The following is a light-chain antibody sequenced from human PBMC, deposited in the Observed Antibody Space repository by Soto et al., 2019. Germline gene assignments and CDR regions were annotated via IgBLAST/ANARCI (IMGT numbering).Light chain of an antibody. V-gene: IGKV3-20*01. Sequence: DIVLTPPPCALSLSPGERATLSCRASQSVSSNYLAWYQQKPGQAPRLLIYGASSRASGIPDRFSGSGSGTDFTLTIRRLEPEDVAVYYCQQYGRSPWTFGQGTKVDIK. CDR2: GAS. CDR3: QQYGRSPWT. CDR1: QSVSSNY. J-gene: IGKJ1*01.